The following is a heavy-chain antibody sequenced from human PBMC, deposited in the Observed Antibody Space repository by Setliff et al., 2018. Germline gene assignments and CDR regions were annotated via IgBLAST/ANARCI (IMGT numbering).Heavy chain of an antibody. Sequence: GASVKVSCKASGYTLTSYYMHWVRQAPGQGLEWMGIINPSGGSTSYAQKFQGRVTMTRDTSTSTVYMELSSLRSEDTAVYYCARAPYYYDSSGYYRDDAFDIWGQGTMVTVSS. CDR1: GYTLTSYY. D-gene: IGHD3-22*01. J-gene: IGHJ3*02. V-gene: IGHV1-46*01. CDR3: ARAPYYYDSSGYYRDDAFDI. CDR2: INPSGGST.